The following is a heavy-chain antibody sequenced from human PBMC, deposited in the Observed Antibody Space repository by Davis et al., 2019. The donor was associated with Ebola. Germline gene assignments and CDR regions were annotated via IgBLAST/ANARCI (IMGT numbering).Heavy chain of an antibody. V-gene: IGHV1-69*13. CDR3: ARGAGNPYSSGWTATSAGYFDY. D-gene: IGHD6-19*01. J-gene: IGHJ4*02. CDR2: IIPIFGTA. CDR1: GGTFSSYA. Sequence: SVKVSCKASGGTFSSYAISWVRQAPGQGLEWMGGIIPIFGTANYAQKFQGRVTITADESTSTAYMELSSLRSEDTAVYYCARGAGNPYSSGWTATSAGYFDYWGQGTLVTVSS.